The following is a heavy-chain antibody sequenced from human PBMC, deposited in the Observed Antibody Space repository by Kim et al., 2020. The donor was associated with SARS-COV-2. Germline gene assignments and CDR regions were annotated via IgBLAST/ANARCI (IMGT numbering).Heavy chain of an antibody. CDR3: AKEWYSYGVFSIAVVDY. CDR1: GFTFSSYA. J-gene: IGHJ4*02. Sequence: GGSLRLSCAASGFTFSSYAMSWVRQAPGKGLEWVSAISGSGGSTYYADSVKGRFTISRDNSKNTLYLQMNSLRAEDTAVYYCAKEWYSYGVFSIAVVDYWGQGTLVTVSS. D-gene: IGHD5-18*01. V-gene: IGHV3-23*01. CDR2: ISGSGGST.